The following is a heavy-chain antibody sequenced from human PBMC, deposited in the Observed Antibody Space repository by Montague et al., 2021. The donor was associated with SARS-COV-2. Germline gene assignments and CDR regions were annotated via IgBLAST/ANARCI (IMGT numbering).Heavy chain of an antibody. CDR2: INHSGST. D-gene: IGHD3-22*01. V-gene: IGHV4-34*01. CDR1: GGSFSDYY. J-gene: IGHJ2*01. CDR3: ARGAPTISMIVVVFTGAGWYFDL. Sequence: SETLSLTCAVHGGSFSDYYWSWIRQPHGKGLEWIGEINHSGSTNYNPSLKSRVTISVDTSKNQFSLKLSSVTAADTAVYYCARGAPTISMIVVVFTGAGWYFDLWGRGTLVTVSS.